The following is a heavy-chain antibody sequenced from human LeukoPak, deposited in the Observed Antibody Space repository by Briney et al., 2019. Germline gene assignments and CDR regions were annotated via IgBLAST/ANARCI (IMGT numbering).Heavy chain of an antibody. CDR1: GYTLTELS. Sequence: ASVKVSCKVSGYTLTELSMHWVRQVPGKGLEWMGGFDPEDGETIYAQKFQGRVTMTEDTSTDTAYMELSSLRSEDTAVYYCATVEYCSGGSCYSGWFDPWGQGTLVTVSS. D-gene: IGHD2-15*01. J-gene: IGHJ5*02. CDR3: ATVEYCSGGSCYSGWFDP. V-gene: IGHV1-24*01. CDR2: FDPEDGET.